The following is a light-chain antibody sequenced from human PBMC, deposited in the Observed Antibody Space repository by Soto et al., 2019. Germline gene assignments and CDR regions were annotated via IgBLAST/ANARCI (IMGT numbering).Light chain of an antibody. J-gene: IGKJ4*01. CDR1: QSVLYDSNNMNY. CDR3: QQYYSIPLT. V-gene: IGKV4-1*01. CDR2: WAS. Sequence: DFVMTQSPDSLAVSLGETATINCKSSQSVLYDSNNMNYLSWYQQKPGQPPKLLIYWASTRKSGVPDRISGSGSGTDFTLTISNLQAEDVAVYYCQQYYSIPLTYSGGTKVEIK.